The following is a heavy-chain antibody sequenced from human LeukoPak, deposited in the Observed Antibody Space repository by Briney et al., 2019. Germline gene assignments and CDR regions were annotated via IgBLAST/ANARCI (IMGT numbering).Heavy chain of an antibody. J-gene: IGHJ4*02. V-gene: IGHV3-30*04. CDR1: GFTFSTYA. CDR2: ISFDGVNT. D-gene: IGHD6-19*01. Sequence: GGSLRLSCAASGFTFSTYAIHWVRQAPGKGLEWVAVISFDGVNTFYADSVKGRFTISRDNAKNSLYLQMNSLRAEDTAVYYCARGIIAVAGTPNYWGQGTLVTVSS. CDR3: ARGIIAVAGTPNY.